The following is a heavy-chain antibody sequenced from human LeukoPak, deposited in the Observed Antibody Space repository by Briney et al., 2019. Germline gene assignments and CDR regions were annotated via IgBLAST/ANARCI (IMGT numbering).Heavy chain of an antibody. D-gene: IGHD5-12*01. CDR1: GGTFSSYA. Sequence: ASVKVSCKASGGTFSSYAISWVRQAPGQGLEWMGGIIPIFGTANYAQKFQGRVTITADESTSTAYMELSSLRSEDTAVYYCAREVAMIDSPFLDYWGQGTLVTVSS. V-gene: IGHV1-69*13. CDR2: IIPIFGTA. CDR3: AREVAMIDSPFLDY. J-gene: IGHJ4*02.